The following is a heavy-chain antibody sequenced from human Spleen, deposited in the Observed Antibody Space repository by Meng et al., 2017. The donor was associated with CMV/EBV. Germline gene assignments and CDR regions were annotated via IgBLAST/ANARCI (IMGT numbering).Heavy chain of an antibody. D-gene: IGHD2-2*01. V-gene: IGHV5-51*01. Sequence: GESLKISCKGSGYSFTSYWIGWVRQMPGKGLEWMGIIYPGDSDTTYSPSFQGQVTISADKSISTTYLQWSSLKASDTAIYYCARQLDTRTWDNWFDPWGQGTLVTVSS. CDR1: GYSFTSYW. CDR2: IYPGDSDT. J-gene: IGHJ5*02. CDR3: ARQLDTRTWDNWFDP.